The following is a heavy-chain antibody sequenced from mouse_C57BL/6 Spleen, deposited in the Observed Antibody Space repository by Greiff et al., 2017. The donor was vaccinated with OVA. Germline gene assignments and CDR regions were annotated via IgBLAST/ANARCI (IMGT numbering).Heavy chain of an antibody. CDR3: ARKGDYYGSSYED. J-gene: IGHJ3*01. V-gene: IGHV1-7*01. D-gene: IGHD1-1*01. CDR1: GYTFTRYW. Sequence: QVQLQQSGAELAKPGASVTLSCTASGYTFTRYWMHWVHPRPGQGLEWLGYINPSSGYTTYNQKFKDKATLTSDKSSSPAYMQLSSLTYEDSAVYYCARKGDYYGSSYEDWGKGTLVTVSA. CDR2: INPSSGYT.